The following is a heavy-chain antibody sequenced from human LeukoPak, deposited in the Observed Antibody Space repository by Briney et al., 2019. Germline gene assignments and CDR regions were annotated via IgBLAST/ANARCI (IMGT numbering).Heavy chain of an antibody. V-gene: IGHV1-24*01. D-gene: IGHD3-22*01. J-gene: IGHJ4*02. CDR2: FDPEDGET. CDR1: GYTLTELS. Sequence: GASVKVSCKVSGYTLTELSMHWVRQAPGKGLEWMGGFDPEDGETFYAQKFQGRVTMTEDTSTDTAYMELSSLRSEDTAVYYCATDYYYDSSGSYYTVDYWGQGTLDTVSS. CDR3: ATDYYYDSSGSYYTVDY.